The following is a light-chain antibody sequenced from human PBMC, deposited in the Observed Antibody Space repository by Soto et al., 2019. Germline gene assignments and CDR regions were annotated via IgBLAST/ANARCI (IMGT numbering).Light chain of an antibody. J-gene: IGLJ1*01. CDR2: DNN. V-gene: IGLV1-40*01. CDR3: QSYDSSLSGYV. CDR1: SSNIGAGYD. Sequence: VLTQPPSVSWAPGQRVTISCTVSSSNIGAGYDVHWYQQLPGAAPKVLIYDNNNRPSGVPDRFSGSKSGTSASLAITGLQAEDEADYYCQSYDSSLSGYVFGTGTKVTVL.